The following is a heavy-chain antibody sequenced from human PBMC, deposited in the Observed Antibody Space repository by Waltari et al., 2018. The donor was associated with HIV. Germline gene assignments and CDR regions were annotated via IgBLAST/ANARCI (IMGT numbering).Heavy chain of an antibody. CDR1: GFTFSSYS. J-gene: IGHJ3*02. D-gene: IGHD3-3*01. CDR3: ARDTSFWSSPDLDAFDI. Sequence: EVQLVESGGGLVKPGGSLRLSCAASGFTFSSYSMNWFRQAPGKGLEWVSSISSSSSYIYYADSVKGRFTISRDNAKNSLYLQMNSLRAEDTAVYYCARDTSFWSSPDLDAFDIWGQGTMVTVSS. CDR2: ISSSSSYI. V-gene: IGHV3-21*01.